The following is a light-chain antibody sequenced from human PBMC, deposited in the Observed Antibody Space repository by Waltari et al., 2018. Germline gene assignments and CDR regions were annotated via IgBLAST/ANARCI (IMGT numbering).Light chain of an antibody. V-gene: IGLV2-14*01. CDR1: SSDVGGYNY. CDR3: SSYTSSSTLEVV. Sequence: QSALTQPASVSGSPGQSITISCTGPSSDVGGYNYVSWYQQHPGKAPKLMIYEVSNRPSGVSNRFSGSKSGNTASLTISGLQAEDEADYYCSSYTSSSTLEVVFGGGTKLTVL. CDR2: EVS. J-gene: IGLJ2*01.